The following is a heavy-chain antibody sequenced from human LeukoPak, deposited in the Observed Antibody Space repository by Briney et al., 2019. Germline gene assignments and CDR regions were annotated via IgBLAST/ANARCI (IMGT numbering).Heavy chain of an antibody. V-gene: IGHV4-4*07. CDR2: IYTSGST. Sequence: SETLSLTCTVSGGSISSYYWSWIRQPAGKGLEWIGRIYTSGSTNYNPSLKSRVTMSVDTSKNQFSLRLTSVTAADTAVYYCARVKWLGSTSFDAFDIWGQGTMVTVSS. J-gene: IGHJ3*02. CDR3: ARVKWLGSTSFDAFDI. CDR1: GGSISSYY. D-gene: IGHD2/OR15-2a*01.